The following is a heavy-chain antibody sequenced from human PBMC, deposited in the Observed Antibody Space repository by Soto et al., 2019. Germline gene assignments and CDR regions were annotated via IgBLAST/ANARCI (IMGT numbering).Heavy chain of an antibody. CDR3: ARALIAAAGKVTDY. D-gene: IGHD6-13*01. Sequence: LRLSCAASGFTVSSNYMSWVRQAPGKGLEWVSVIYSGGSTYYADSVKGRFTISRDNSKNTLYLQMNSLRAEDTAVYYCARALIAAAGKVTDYWGQGTLVTVSS. V-gene: IGHV3-53*01. CDR1: GFTVSSNY. CDR2: IYSGGST. J-gene: IGHJ4*02.